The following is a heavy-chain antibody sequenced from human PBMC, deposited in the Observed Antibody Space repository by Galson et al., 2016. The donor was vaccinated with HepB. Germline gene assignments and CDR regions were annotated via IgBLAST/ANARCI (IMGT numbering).Heavy chain of an antibody. D-gene: IGHD2-15*01. V-gene: IGHV1-46*01. CDR2: INPRDGST. CDR1: GYTFTSYQ. J-gene: IGHJ4*02. Sequence: SVKVSCKASGYTFTSYQMHWVRQAPGQGLEWTGVINPRDGSTDYLSKFQGRVTITRDTSANTAYMELSSLRSEDSAVYYCARVGYCSGGRCYPFDNWGQGTLVTVSS. CDR3: ARVGYCSGGRCYPFDN.